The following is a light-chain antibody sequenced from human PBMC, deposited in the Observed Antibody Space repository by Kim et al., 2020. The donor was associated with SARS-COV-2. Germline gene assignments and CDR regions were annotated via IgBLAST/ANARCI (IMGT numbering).Light chain of an antibody. J-gene: IGLJ3*02. CDR2: RNN. Sequence: QTATLTCTGNSNNVGNRGAAWLQHHQGHPPKLLSYRNNNRPSGISERFAASRSGNTASLTITTRQPEDEADYYCSAWDTSLSAWVLGGGTQLTVL. CDR1: SNNVGNRG. CDR3: SAWDTSLSAWV. V-gene: IGLV10-54*01.